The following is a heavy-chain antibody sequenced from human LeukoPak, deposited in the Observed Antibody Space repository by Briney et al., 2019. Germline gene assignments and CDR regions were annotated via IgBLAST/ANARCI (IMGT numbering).Heavy chain of an antibody. D-gene: IGHD3-16*02. Sequence: SETLSLTCAVYGGSFSGYYWSWIRQPPGKGLEWIGEINHSGSTNYNPSLKSRVTISVDTSKNQFSLKLSSVTAADTAVYYCAREGSDDYVWGSYRYGFYYMDVWGKGTTVTVSS. CDR3: AREGSDDYVWGSYRYGFYYMDV. CDR1: GGSFSGYY. CDR2: INHSGST. V-gene: IGHV4-34*01. J-gene: IGHJ6*03.